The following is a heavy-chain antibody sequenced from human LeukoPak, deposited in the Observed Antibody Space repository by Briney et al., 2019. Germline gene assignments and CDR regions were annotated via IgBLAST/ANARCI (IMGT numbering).Heavy chain of an antibody. D-gene: IGHD2-2*01. V-gene: IGHV3-30*02. CDR2: IRYDGSNK. J-gene: IGHJ4*02. CDR1: GFTFSSYG. Sequence: GGSLRLSCAASGFTFSSYGMHWVRQAPGRGLEWVAFIRYDGSNKYYADSVKGRFTISRGNSKNTLYLQMNSLRAEDTAVYYCAKDLGPAARWGYFDYWGQGTLVTVSS. CDR3: AKDLGPAARWGYFDY.